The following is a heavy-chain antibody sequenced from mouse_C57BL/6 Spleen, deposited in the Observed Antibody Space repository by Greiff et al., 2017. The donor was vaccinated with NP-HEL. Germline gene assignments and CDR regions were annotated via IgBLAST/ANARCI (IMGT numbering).Heavy chain of an antibody. J-gene: IGHJ2*01. CDR1: GYAFSSSW. CDR3: ARSNLTSFDY. Sequence: QVQLKESGPELVKPGASVKISCKASGYAFSSSWMNWVKQRPGKGLEWIGRIYPGDGDTNYNGKFKGKATLTADKSSSTAYMQLSSLTSEDSAVYFCARSNLTSFDYWGQGTTLTVSS. CDR2: IYPGDGDT. V-gene: IGHV1-82*01. D-gene: IGHD4-1*01.